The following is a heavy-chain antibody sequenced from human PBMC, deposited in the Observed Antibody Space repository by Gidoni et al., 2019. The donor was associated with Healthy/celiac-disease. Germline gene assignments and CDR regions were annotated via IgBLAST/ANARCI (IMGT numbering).Heavy chain of an antibody. J-gene: IGHJ4*02. CDR3: AKRALDYPVDYYFDY. CDR1: GFTVSSHA. V-gene: IGHV3-23*01. Sequence: EVQLLESGGGLVQPGGSMRLSCAAAGFTVSSHAMSWVRQAPGKGLEWVSVISGSVGSTYYADSVKGRFTISRDNSKNTLFLQMNSLRAEDTAVYYCAKRALDYPVDYYFDYWGQGTLVTVSS. D-gene: IGHD5-12*01. CDR2: ISGSVGST.